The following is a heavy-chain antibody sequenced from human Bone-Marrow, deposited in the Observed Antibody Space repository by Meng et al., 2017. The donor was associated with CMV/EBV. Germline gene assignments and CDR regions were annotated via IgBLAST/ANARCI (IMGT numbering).Heavy chain of an antibody. Sequence: ASVKVSCKASGYTFTGYYMHWVRQAPGQGLEWMGWINPNSGGTNYAQKFQGRVTMTRDTSISTAYMELSSLRSEDTAVYYCAAARDDDAFDIWGQGTMVTVSS. V-gene: IGHV1-2*02. CDR3: AAARDDDAFDI. D-gene: IGHD6-25*01. CDR1: GYTFTGYY. CDR2: INPNSGGT. J-gene: IGHJ3*02.